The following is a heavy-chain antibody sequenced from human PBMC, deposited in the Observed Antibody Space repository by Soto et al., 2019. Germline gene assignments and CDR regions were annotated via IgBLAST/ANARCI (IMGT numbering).Heavy chain of an antibody. CDR1: GFTFSSYA. D-gene: IGHD3-16*01. CDR2: ISYDGSNK. J-gene: IGHJ4*02. V-gene: IGHV3-30-3*01. CDR3: AREGGDGDYFDY. Sequence: QVQLVESGGGVVQPGRSLRLSCAASGFTFSSYAMHWVRQAPGKGLEWVAVISYDGSNKYYADSVKGRFTISRDNSKNTLYLQMNSLRAEDTPVYYCAREGGDGDYFDYWGQGTLVTVSS.